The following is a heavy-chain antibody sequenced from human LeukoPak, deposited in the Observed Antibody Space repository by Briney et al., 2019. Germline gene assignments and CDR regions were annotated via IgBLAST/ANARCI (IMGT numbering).Heavy chain of an antibody. Sequence: QPGGSLRLSCAASGFSFSFYGMHWVRQAPGKGLEWVAFIRDDGSKEYYAEYLKGRFTVSRDNSKNLVYLQMKSLRLEDTAVYYCTYSSDSVQLSYYHMDVWGKGTTVTVS. V-gene: IGHV3-30*02. J-gene: IGHJ6*03. D-gene: IGHD4-11*01. CDR2: IRDDGSKE. CDR1: GFSFSFYG. CDR3: TYSSDSVQLSYYHMDV.